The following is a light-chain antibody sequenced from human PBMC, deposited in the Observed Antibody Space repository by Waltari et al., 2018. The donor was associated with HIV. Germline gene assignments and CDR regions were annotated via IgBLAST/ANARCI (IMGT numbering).Light chain of an antibody. V-gene: IGLV2-8*01. CDR3: SSYAGSRDV. CDR1: RSDVGGYNY. CDR2: EVS. Sequence: QSALTQPPSASGSPGQSVTITCTGTRSDVGGYNYVPWYQQNPGKTPNLLIYEVSKRPSGVPDRFFGSKSGNTASLTVSGLQAEDEADYYCSSYAGSRDVFGTGTKVTVL. J-gene: IGLJ1*01.